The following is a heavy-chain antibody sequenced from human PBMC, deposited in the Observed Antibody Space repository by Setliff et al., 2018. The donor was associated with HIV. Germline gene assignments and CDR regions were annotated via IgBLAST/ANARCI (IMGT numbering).Heavy chain of an antibody. CDR1: GDSISSGGYC. J-gene: IGHJ3*02. D-gene: IGHD6-19*01. CDR2: IYTSGNTNYNPST. Sequence: SETLSLTCTVSGDSISSGGYCWSWIRQPAGQGLEWIGRIYTSGNTNYNPSTNYNPSLKSRITISLETSRNQFSLRVTSVTATDMAVYYCTRQSPVAGSGAFDIWGQGTMVTVSS. CDR3: TRQSPVAGSGAFDI. V-gene: IGHV4-61*02.